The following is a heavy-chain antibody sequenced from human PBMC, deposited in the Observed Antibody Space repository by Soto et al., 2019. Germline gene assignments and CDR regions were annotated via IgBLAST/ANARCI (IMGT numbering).Heavy chain of an antibody. CDR2: INAGTGNT. D-gene: IGHD6-6*01. V-gene: IGHV1-3*01. CDR3: ASGGGSSSETYGMDV. CDR1: GYSFTSYA. J-gene: IGHJ6*02. Sequence: QAQLVQSGAEVREPGASMKVSCKASGYSFTSYAVHWVRQAPGQRPEWMGWINAGTGNTQYSPKFQGRVSIARDTSASTAYMELSRLRSEDTAVYSCASGGGSSSETYGMDVWGQGTTVTVSS.